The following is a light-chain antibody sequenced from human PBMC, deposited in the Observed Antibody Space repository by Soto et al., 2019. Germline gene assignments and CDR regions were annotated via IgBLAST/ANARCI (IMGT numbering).Light chain of an antibody. Sequence: EIVLTQSPGTLSLSPGERATLSCRASQSVSSSYLAWYQQKPGQAPRLLIYGASSRATGIPDTFSGSGSGTDFTLTISRLEPEDCAVYYCQQYGSSPVTSGGGTKVEIK. V-gene: IGKV3-20*01. CDR1: QSVSSSY. CDR2: GAS. J-gene: IGKJ4*01. CDR3: QQYGSSPVT.